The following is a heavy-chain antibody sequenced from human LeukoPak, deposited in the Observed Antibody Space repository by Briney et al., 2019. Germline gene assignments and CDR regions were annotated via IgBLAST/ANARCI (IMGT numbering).Heavy chain of an antibody. J-gene: IGHJ6*02. CDR1: GFTFSSYA. D-gene: IGHD3-10*01. Sequence: GGSLRLSCAASGFTFSSYAMSWVRQAPGKGLEWVSAISGSGGSTYYADSVKGRFTISRDNSKNTLYLQMNCLRAEDTAVYYCAKDQELWFEPIYYYYGMDVWGQGTTVTVSS. V-gene: IGHV3-23*01. CDR3: AKDQELWFEPIYYYYGMDV. CDR2: ISGSGGST.